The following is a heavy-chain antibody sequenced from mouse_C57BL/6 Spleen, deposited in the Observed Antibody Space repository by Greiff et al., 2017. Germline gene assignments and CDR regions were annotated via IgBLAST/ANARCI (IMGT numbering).Heavy chain of an antibody. CDR2: INPNNGGT. CDR1: GYTFTDYN. D-gene: IGHD1-1*01. V-gene: IGHV1-18*01. CDR3: ARLTVVARGYAMDY. Sequence: DVQLQESGPELVKPGASVKIPCKASGYTFTDYNMDWVKQSHGKSLEWIGDINPNNGGTIYNQKFKGKATLTVDKSSSTAYMELRSLTSEDTAVYYCARLTVVARGYAMDYWGQGTSVTVSS. J-gene: IGHJ4*01.